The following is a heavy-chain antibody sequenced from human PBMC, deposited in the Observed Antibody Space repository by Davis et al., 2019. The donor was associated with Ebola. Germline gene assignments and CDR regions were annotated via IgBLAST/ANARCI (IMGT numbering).Heavy chain of an antibody. J-gene: IGHJ4*02. V-gene: IGHV3-30*04. CDR2: VSHSERER. CDR3: ARAGFDEVLDS. Sequence: PGGSLRLSCAASGFIFRNFAMHWVRQAPGKGLQWVGVVSHSERERFYADSVEGRFTITRDNSENTLYLQMNSLTTDDTAVYYCARAGFDEVLDSWGQGTPVTVSS. CDR1: GFIFRNFA. D-gene: IGHD3-3*01.